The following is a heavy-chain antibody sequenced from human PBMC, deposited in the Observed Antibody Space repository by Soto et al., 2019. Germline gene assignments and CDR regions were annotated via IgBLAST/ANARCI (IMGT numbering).Heavy chain of an antibody. CDR2: INAGNGNT. Sequence: GASVKVSCTASGYSFTSYAIHWVRQAPGQRLEWMGWINAGNGNTKSSQKFKGRVTITRDTSASTAYMDLSSLRSEDTAVYYCARVDFGAPMDVWGQGTTVTVSS. J-gene: IGHJ6*02. V-gene: IGHV1-3*01. CDR1: GYSFTSYA. CDR3: ARVDFGAPMDV. D-gene: IGHD3-3*01.